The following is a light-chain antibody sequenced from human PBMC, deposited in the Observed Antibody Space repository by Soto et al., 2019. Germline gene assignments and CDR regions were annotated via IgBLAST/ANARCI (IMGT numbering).Light chain of an antibody. Sequence: QSVLTQPPSASGTPGQGVTISCSGSTPNIGSNYVYWYQQLPGTAPKLLIYRNNQRPSGVPDRFSGSKSGTSASLAISGLRSDDEADYFCATWDDSLNGFYVFGTGTKSPS. V-gene: IGLV1-47*01. J-gene: IGLJ1*01. CDR3: ATWDDSLNGFYV. CDR1: TPNIGSNY. CDR2: RNN.